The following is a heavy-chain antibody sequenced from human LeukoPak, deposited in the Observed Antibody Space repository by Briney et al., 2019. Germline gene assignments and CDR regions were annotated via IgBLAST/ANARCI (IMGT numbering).Heavy chain of an antibody. CDR2: TYTSGST. V-gene: IGHV4-61*02. D-gene: IGHD3-22*01. J-gene: IGHJ4*02. CDR3: ARGGDYYDSSGYSDY. Sequence: SQTLSLACTVSGGSISSGSYYWSWIRQPAGKGLEWIGRTYTSGSTNYNPSLKSRFTISVDTSKNQFSLKLSSVTAADTAVYYWARGGDYYDSSGYSDYWGQGTLVTVSS. CDR1: GGSISSGSYY.